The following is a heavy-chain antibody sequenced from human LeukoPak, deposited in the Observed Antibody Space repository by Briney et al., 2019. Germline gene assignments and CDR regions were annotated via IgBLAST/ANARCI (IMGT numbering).Heavy chain of an antibody. Sequence: NPGGSLRLSCAASGFTFNDYYMSWIRQAPGKGLEWLSYINIGGTNTHYADSVKGRFTISRDNAKKSLYLEMNNLRAEDTAVYYCATDGAGFDTWGRGVLVTVSS. CDR1: GFTFNDYY. CDR2: INIGGTNT. J-gene: IGHJ5*02. V-gene: IGHV3-11*01. CDR3: ATDGAGFDT.